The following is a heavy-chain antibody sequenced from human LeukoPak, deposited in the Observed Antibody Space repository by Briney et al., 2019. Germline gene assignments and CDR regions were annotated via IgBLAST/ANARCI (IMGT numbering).Heavy chain of an antibody. D-gene: IGHD2-2*01. J-gene: IGHJ5*02. CDR3: ARGGETIVVVPAATENNWFDP. CDR1: GGSISSGDYY. V-gene: IGHV4-30-4*08. Sequence: PSETLSLTCTVSGGSISSGDYYWGWIRQPPGKGLEWIGYIYYSGSTYYNPSLKSRVTISVDTSKNQFSLKLSSVTAADTAVYYCARGGETIVVVPAATENNWFDPWGQGTLVTVSS. CDR2: IYYSGST.